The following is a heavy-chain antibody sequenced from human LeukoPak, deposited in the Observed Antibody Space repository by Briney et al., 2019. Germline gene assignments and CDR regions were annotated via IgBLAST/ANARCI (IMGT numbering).Heavy chain of an antibody. CDR2: IRCDGSNK. D-gene: IGHD5-12*01. J-gene: IGHJ6*03. CDR3: AKGGGYEAQYYYYYLDV. V-gene: IGHV3-30*02. CDR1: GFTFSSYG. Sequence: PGGSLRLSCAASGFTFSSYGMYWVRQAPGKGLEWVAFIRCDGSNKYYADSVKGRFTISRDNSKNTLYLQMKSLRAEDTAVYYCAKGGGYEAQYYYYYLDVWGKGTTVTISS.